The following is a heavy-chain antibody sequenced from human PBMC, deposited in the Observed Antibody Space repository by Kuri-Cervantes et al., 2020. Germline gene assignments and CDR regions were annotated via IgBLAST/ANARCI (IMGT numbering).Heavy chain of an antibody. Sequence: SETLSLTCTVSGGFISSGGYFWAWIRQPPGKGLGWLGSTSHRWNTYYNPSLRGRVTLSLDTSNNQFSLRLSSLTAADTAVYFCARDVDYWGQGILVTVSS. CDR2: TSHRWNT. CDR1: GGFISSGGYF. CDR3: ARDVDY. J-gene: IGHJ4*02. V-gene: IGHV4-39*07.